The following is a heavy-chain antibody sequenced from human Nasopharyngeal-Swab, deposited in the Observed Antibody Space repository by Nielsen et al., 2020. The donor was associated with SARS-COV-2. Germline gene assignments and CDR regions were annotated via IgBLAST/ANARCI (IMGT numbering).Heavy chain of an antibody. Sequence: WIRQPPGKGLEWIGSIYHSGDTYYNPSLKSRVTMSVDTSKNRFSLNLNSVTATDTAVYFCARLAGGSAAVPHGGVWGKGTTVTVSS. V-gene: IGHV4-38-2*01. CDR2: IYHSGDT. CDR3: ARLAGGSAAVPHGGV. D-gene: IGHD3-10*01. J-gene: IGHJ6*04.